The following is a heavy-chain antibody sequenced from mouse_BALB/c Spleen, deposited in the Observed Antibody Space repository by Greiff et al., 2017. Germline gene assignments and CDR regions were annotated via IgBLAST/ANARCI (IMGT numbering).Heavy chain of an antibody. D-gene: IGHD2-14*01. CDR1: GYAFSSSW. V-gene: IGHV1-82*01. Sequence: QVQLQQSGPELVKPGASVKISCKASGYAFSSSWMNWVKQRPGQGLEWIGRIYPGDGDTNYNGKFKGKATLTADKSSSTAYMQLSSLTSVDSAVYFCARHYYRYDGYAMDYWGQGTSVTVSS. CDR2: IYPGDGDT. J-gene: IGHJ4*01. CDR3: ARHYYRYDGYAMDY.